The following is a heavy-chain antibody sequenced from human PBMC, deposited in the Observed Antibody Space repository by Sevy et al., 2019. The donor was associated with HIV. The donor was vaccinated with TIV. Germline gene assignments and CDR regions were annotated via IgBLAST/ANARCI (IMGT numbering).Heavy chain of an antibody. CDR2: ITFDGSNQ. CDR3: AQVGGSKWELFEFYAMDV. CDR1: GISFNTNG. J-gene: IGHJ6*02. V-gene: IGHV3-30*18. Sequence: GGSLRLSCAASGISFNTNGMHWVRRAPGKGLEWLAVITFDGSNQYYADSMKGRFTISRDDSNNTLNLQMKSLRVEDTAVYCCAQVGGSKWELFEFYAMDVWGQGTMVTVSS. D-gene: IGHD1-26*01.